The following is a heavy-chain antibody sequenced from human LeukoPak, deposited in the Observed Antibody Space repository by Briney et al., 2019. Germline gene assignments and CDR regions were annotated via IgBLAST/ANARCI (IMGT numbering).Heavy chain of an antibody. V-gene: IGHV1-3*01. Sequence: ASVKVSCKASGYTFTSYAMHWVRQAPGQRLEWMGWINAGNGNTKYSQKFQGRVTITRDTSASTAYMELSSLRSEDTAVYYCATVGTPYKIVGATSHWGQGTLVTVSS. D-gene: IGHD1-26*01. CDR3: ATVGTPYKIVGATSH. J-gene: IGHJ4*02. CDR1: GYTFTSYA. CDR2: INAGNGNT.